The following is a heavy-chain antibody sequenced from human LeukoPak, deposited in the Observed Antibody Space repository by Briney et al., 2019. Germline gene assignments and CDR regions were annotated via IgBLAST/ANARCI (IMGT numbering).Heavy chain of an antibody. CDR3: ARLLLLGGDFDY. Sequence: SETLSLTCTVSGGSISSSSYYWGWIRQPPGKGLEWIGSIYYSGSTYYNPSLKSRVTISVDTSKNQFSLKLSSVTAADTAVYYCARLLLLGGDFDYWGQGTLVTVSS. V-gene: IGHV4-39*07. CDR2: IYYSGST. J-gene: IGHJ4*02. D-gene: IGHD2-21*01. CDR1: GGSISSSSYY.